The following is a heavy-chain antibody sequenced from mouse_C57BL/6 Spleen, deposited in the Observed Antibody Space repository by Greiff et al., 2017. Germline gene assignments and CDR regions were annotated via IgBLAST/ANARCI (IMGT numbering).Heavy chain of an antibody. V-gene: IGHV1-81*01. CDR1: GYTFTSYG. CDR2: IYPRSGNT. D-gene: IGHD1-1*01. Sequence: QVQLKESGAELARPGASVKLSCKASGYTFTSYGISWVKQRPGQGLEWIGEIYPRSGNTYYNEKFKGKATLTADKSSSTAYMELRSLTSEDSAVYFCAREDYWGSTPGAWFAYWGQGTLVTVSA. CDR3: AREDYWGSTPGAWFAY. J-gene: IGHJ3*01.